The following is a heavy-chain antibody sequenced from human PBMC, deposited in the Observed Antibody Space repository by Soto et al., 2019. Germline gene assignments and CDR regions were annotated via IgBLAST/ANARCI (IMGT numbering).Heavy chain of an antibody. D-gene: IGHD5-18*01. Sequence: TLSLTCTVSGGSISSGDYYWSWIRQPPGKGLEWIGYIYYSGSTYYNPSLKSRVTISVDTSKNQFSLKLSSVTAADTAVYYCARDTDTAMVNRYFDYWGQGTQVTVSS. CDR2: IYYSGST. V-gene: IGHV4-30-4*01. CDR3: ARDTDTAMVNRYFDY. CDR1: GGSISSGDYY. J-gene: IGHJ4*02.